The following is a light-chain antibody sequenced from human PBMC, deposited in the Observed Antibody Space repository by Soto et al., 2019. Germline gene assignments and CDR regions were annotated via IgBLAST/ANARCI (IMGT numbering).Light chain of an antibody. CDR2: AAS. J-gene: IGKJ1*01. V-gene: IGKV1-39*01. CDR1: QSISSY. CDR3: QQSYSTPRM. Sequence: DIQITQSPSSLSASVGDRVTITCRASQSISSYLNWYQQKPGKAPKLLIYAASSLQSGVPSRLSGSGSGTDFTLTISSLQPEDFATYYCQQSYSTPRMFGQGTKVDNK.